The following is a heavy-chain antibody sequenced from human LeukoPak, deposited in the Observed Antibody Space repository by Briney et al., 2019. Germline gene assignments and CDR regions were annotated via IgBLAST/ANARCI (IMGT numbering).Heavy chain of an antibody. CDR2: IIPIFGTA. CDR1: GGTFSSYA. J-gene: IGHJ6*03. D-gene: IGHD4-23*01. Sequence: GASVKLSCKASGGTFSSYAISWVRQPPGQGLEWMGGIIPIFGTANYAQKFQGRVTITTDESTSTAYMELSSLRSEDTAVYYCARERGGHDYGGYPWGYYYYMDVWGKGTTVTVSS. V-gene: IGHV1-69*05. CDR3: ARERGGHDYGGYPWGYYYYMDV.